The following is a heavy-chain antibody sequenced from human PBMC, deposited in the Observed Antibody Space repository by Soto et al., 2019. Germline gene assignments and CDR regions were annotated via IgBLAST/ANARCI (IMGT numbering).Heavy chain of an antibody. CDR1: GFTFSSYG. Sequence: PGGSLRLSCAASGFTFSSYGMHWVRQAPGKGLEWVAVIWYDGSNKYYADSVKGRFTISRDNSKNTLYLQMNSLRAEDTAVYYCARELYGDDDAFDIWGQGTIVTVSS. CDR3: ARELYGDDDAFDI. V-gene: IGHV3-33*01. D-gene: IGHD4-17*01. CDR2: IWYDGSNK. J-gene: IGHJ3*02.